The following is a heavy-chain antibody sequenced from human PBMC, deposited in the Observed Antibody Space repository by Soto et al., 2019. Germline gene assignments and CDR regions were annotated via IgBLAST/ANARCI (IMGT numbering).Heavy chain of an antibody. CDR3: AGQTFTIAAASYGRSNWFDP. Sequence: SETLSLTCTASGGSITSSSHFWGWVRQPPGKGLEWIGTIYFTGNTYYTPSLKSRLTMSIDTSKNEFSLRLNSVTAADTAVYYCAGQTFTIAAASYGRSNWFDPWGPGTLVTVPS. CDR1: GGSITSSSHF. J-gene: IGHJ5*02. CDR2: IYFTGNT. D-gene: IGHD6-25*01. V-gene: IGHV4-39*01.